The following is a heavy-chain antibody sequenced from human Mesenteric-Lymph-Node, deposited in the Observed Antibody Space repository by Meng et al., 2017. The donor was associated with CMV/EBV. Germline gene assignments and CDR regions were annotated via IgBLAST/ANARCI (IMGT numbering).Heavy chain of an antibody. CDR1: GGSISSSSYY. CDR3: ARFLCITGTTGFDY. D-gene: IGHD1-7*01. CDR2: IYYSGST. V-gene: IGHV4-39*01. J-gene: IGHJ4*02. Sequence: SETLSLTCTVSGGSISSSSYYWGWIRQPPGKGLEWIGSIYYSGSTYYNPSLKSRVTISVDTSKNQFSLKLSSVTAADTAVYYCARFLCITGTTGFDYWGQGTLVTVSS.